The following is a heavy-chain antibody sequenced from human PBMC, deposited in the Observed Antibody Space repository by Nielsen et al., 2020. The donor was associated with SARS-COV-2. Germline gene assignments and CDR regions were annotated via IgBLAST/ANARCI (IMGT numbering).Heavy chain of an antibody. Sequence: GSLRLSCAASGFTFSSYAMHWVRQAPGKGLEWVAVISYDGSNKYYADSVKGRFTISRDNSKNTLYLQMNSLRAEDTAVYYCARERLVPAAMRYYYYGMDVWGQGTTVTVSS. V-gene: IGHV3-30-3*01. CDR1: GFTFSSYA. CDR3: ARERLVPAAMRYYYYGMDV. D-gene: IGHD2-2*01. J-gene: IGHJ6*02. CDR2: ISYDGSNK.